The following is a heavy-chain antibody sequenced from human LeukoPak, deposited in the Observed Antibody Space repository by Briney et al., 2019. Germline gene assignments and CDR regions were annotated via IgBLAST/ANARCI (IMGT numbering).Heavy chain of an antibody. CDR3: ARAFLWYFDL. CDR2: IYHSGST. J-gene: IGHJ2*01. Sequence: SETLSLTCTVSGGSISSYYWSWIRQPPGKGLEWIGYIYHSGSTYYNPSLKSRVTISVDRSKNQFSLKLSSVTAADTAVYYCARAFLWYFDLWGRGTLVTVSS. D-gene: IGHD2/OR15-2a*01. CDR1: GGSISSYY. V-gene: IGHV4-59*12.